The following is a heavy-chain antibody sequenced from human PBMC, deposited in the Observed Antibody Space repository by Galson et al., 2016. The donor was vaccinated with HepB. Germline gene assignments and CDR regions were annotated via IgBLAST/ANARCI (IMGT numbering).Heavy chain of an antibody. CDR2: IRSKADNSAA. CDR3: TRGYCAGTSCYPQFDP. D-gene: IGHD2-2*01. Sequence: SLRLSCAASGFTFSDSAMHWVRQASGKGLEWVGRIRSKADNSAAAYAASVKGRFTISRYDSENTAYLQMNSLKIEDTAVYYCTRGYCAGTSCYPQFDPWGQGTLVTVSS. V-gene: IGHV3-73*01. J-gene: IGHJ5*02. CDR1: GFTFSDSA.